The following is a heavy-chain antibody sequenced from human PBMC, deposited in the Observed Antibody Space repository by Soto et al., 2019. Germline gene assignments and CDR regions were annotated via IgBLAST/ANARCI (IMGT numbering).Heavy chain of an antibody. D-gene: IGHD3-10*01. J-gene: IGHJ5*02. V-gene: IGHV3-23*01. Sequence: EVQLLESGGGLLQPGGSLRLSCAASGFTFSSYAISWVREAPGQGLEWVSAISGSGGSTYYADSVKGRFTISRENSKNTLYLQRNSLRAEDTAVYYCAKFLSWVYGSGRYDCFDPWCQGTLVTVSS. CDR3: AKFLSWVYGSGRYDCFDP. CDR1: GFTFSSYA. CDR2: ISGSGGST.